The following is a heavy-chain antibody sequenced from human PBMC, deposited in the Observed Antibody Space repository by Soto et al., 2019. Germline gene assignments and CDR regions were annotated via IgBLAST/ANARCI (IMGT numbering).Heavy chain of an antibody. CDR2: IYHSGST. Sequence: SGTLSLTCAVVSGSIISSNWWSWVRQPPGKGLEWIGEIYHSGSTNHNPSRKSRVTISVDKSKNQFSLKLSSVTAADTAVYCCARKMYAIRAFDIWGQGTMVT. D-gene: IGHD2-8*01. CDR3: ARKMYAIRAFDI. J-gene: IGHJ3*02. V-gene: IGHV4-4*01. CDR1: SGSIISSNW.